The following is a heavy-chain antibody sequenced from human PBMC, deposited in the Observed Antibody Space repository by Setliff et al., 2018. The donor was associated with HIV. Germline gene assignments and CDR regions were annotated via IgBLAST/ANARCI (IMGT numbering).Heavy chain of an antibody. D-gene: IGHD3-22*01. V-gene: IGHV1-18*01. CDR1: GYTFTSYD. CDR3: AREIGDYYDSSGYYPPTDYYYGMDV. CDR2: ISAYNGNT. Sequence: AASVKVSCKAPGYTFTSYDISWVRQAPGQGLEWMGWISAYNGNTNYAQKLQGRVTMTTDTSTSTAYMELRSLRSDDTAVYYCAREIGDYYDSSGYYPPTDYYYGMDVWGQGTTVTVSS. J-gene: IGHJ6*02.